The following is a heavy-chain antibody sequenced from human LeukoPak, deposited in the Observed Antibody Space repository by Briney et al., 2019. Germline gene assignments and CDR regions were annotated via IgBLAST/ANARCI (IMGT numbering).Heavy chain of an antibody. V-gene: IGHV3-23*01. J-gene: IGHJ4*02. CDR2: ISGSGGIT. Sequence: GGSLRLSCAASGFTFSSYAMSWVRQAPGKGLEWVSAISGSGGITSYADSVRGRFTISRDNAKNSLYLQMNSLRAEDTAVYYCARGPDFDYWGQGTLVTVSS. CDR3: ARGPDFDY. CDR1: GFTFSSYA.